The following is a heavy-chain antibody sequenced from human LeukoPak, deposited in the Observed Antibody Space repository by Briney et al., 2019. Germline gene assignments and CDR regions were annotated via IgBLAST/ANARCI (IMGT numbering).Heavy chain of an antibody. CDR1: GFTFSNYA. Sequence: GGSLRLSCAASGFTFSNYAMNWVRQAPGKGLEWVSVILGSGDAKDYADSVKGRFTISRDKSKNTLSLHMNSLTAEDTAVYYCVKGAYDYLEIAYFDYWGQGTLVTVSS. V-gene: IGHV3-23*01. CDR3: VKGAYDYLEIAYFDY. CDR2: ILGSGDAK. D-gene: IGHD5-12*01. J-gene: IGHJ4*02.